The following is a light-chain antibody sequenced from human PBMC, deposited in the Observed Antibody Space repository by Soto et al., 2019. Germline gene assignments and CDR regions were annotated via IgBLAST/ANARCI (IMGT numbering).Light chain of an antibody. CDR2: AVN. CDR3: CSSAGNLFV. CDR1: SSDVGGYNY. J-gene: IGLJ1*01. V-gene: IGLV2-11*01. Sequence: QSALTQPRSVSGSPGQSVTISCTGTSSDVGGYNYVSWYQQHPGKAPKLMIYAVNKRPSGVPDRFSGSKSGNTASLTISGLQADDVADYYGCSSAGNLFVFGSGTKVTVL.